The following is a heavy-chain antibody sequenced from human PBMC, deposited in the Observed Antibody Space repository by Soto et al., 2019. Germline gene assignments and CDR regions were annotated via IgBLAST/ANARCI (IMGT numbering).Heavy chain of an antibody. CDR2: IYYSGST. Sequence: QVHLQESGPGLVKPSETLSLTCTVSGGSVSSASYYCTWIRQSPGKGLEWIGHIYYSGSTNYNPSLKSRLTLSGDTSKNQFSLKLSSVTAADTAVYYCARDGHDILTGDYSDYWGQGTLVTVSS. CDR1: GGSVSSASYY. D-gene: IGHD3-9*01. V-gene: IGHV4-61*01. J-gene: IGHJ4*02. CDR3: ARDGHDILTGDYSDY.